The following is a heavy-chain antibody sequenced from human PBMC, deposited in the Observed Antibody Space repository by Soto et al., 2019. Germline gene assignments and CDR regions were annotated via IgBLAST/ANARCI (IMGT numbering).Heavy chain of an antibody. V-gene: IGHV3-23*01. D-gene: IGHD6-19*01. CDR2: ISGSGGST. CDR3: AKDTESSIAVAAIRFDY. CDR1: GFTFSSYA. J-gene: IGHJ4*02. Sequence: PGGSLRLSCAASGFTFSSYAMSWVRQAPGKRLEWVSAISGSGGSTYYADSVKGRSTISRDNSKNTLYLQMNSLRAEDTAVYYCAKDTESSIAVAAIRFDYWGQGXLVTVPS.